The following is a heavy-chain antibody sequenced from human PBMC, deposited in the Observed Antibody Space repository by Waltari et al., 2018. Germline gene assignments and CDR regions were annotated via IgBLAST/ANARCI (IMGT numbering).Heavy chain of an antibody. CDR3: ARDLRLRVLFNNTPGWFDP. V-gene: IGHV4-59*01. CDR1: GGSISSYY. D-gene: IGHD2-15*01. CDR2: IYYSGST. Sequence: QVQLQESGPGLVKPSETLSLTCTVSGGSISSYYWSWIRQPPRKGLEWIGYIYYSGSTNYNPSLKSRVTISVDTSKNQCSLKLSSVTAADTAVYYCARDLRLRVLFNNTPGWFDPWGQGTLVTVSS. J-gene: IGHJ5*02.